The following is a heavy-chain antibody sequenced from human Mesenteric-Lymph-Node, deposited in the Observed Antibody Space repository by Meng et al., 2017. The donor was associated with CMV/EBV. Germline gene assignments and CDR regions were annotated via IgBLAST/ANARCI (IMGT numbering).Heavy chain of an antibody. D-gene: IGHD6-19*01. CDR1: GYTFTGYY. V-gene: IGHV1-2*02. J-gene: IGHJ4*02. Sequence: ASVKVSCKASGYTFTGYYMHWVRQAPGQGLEWMGWINPNSGGTNYAQKFQGRVTMTRDTSISTAYMELSRLRSDDTAVYYCARGPRRSGWSTDFDYWGQGTLVTVSS. CDR2: INPNSGGT. CDR3: ARGPRRSGWSTDFDY.